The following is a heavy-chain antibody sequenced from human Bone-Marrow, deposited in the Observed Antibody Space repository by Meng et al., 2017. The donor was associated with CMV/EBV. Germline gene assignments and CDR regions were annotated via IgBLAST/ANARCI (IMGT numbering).Heavy chain of an antibody. V-gene: IGHV3-21*01. Sequence: GESLKISCAASGFTFSSYSMNWVRQAPGKGLEWVSSISSSSSYIYYADSVKGRFTISRDNAKNSLYLQMNSLRAEDTAVYYCAREPYSSSLIDYYYYYGRDVWGQGTTVTVSS. D-gene: IGHD6-6*01. CDR1: GFTFSSYS. CDR2: ISSSSSYI. J-gene: IGHJ6*02. CDR3: AREPYSSSLIDYYYYYGRDV.